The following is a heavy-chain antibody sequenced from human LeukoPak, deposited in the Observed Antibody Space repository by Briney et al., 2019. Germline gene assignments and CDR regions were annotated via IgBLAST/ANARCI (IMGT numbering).Heavy chain of an antibody. Sequence: SETLSLTCAVSGGSISSSNWWSWVRQSPGKGLEWIGEIYHSGSTNYNPSLKSRVTISVDKSKNQFSLKLSSVTAADTAVYYCARRPLKWEPRGDLDYWGQGTLVTVSS. CDR3: ARRPLKWEPRGDLDY. CDR1: GGSISSSNW. V-gene: IGHV4-4*02. CDR2: IYHSGST. J-gene: IGHJ4*02. D-gene: IGHD1-26*01.